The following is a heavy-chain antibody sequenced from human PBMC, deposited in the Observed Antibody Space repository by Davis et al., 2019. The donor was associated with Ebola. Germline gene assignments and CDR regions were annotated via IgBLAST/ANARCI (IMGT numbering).Heavy chain of an antibody. Sequence: GESLKISCAASGFTFSSYSMNWVRQAPGKGLEWVSYISSSSSTIYYADSVKGRFTISRDNAKNSLYLQMNSLRDEDTAVYYCARGGRWLQKNAFDIWGQGTMVTVSS. D-gene: IGHD5-24*01. CDR1: GFTFSSYS. J-gene: IGHJ3*02. CDR2: ISSSSSTI. CDR3: ARGGRWLQKNAFDI. V-gene: IGHV3-48*02.